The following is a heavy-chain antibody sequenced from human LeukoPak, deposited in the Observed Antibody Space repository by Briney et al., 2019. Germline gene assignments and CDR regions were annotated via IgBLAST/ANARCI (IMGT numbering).Heavy chain of an antibody. J-gene: IGHJ4*02. D-gene: IGHD2-2*01. V-gene: IGHV3-7*05. CDR1: GFTFSSYW. CDR3: ARDQRYCSSSSCPWEPFDY. Sequence: GSLRLSCAASGFTFSSYWMSWVRQAPGKGLEWVANIKQDGSEKYYVDSVKGRFTISRDNAKNSLYLQMNSLRAEDTAVYYCARDQRYCSSSSCPWEPFDYWGQGTPVTVSS. CDR2: IKQDGSEK.